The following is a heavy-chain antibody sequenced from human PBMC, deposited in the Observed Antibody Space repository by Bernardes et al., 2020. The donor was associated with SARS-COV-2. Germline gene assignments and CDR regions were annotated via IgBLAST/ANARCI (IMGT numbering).Heavy chain of an antibody. J-gene: IGHJ3*02. CDR2: IGTDNGDT. CDR1: GYTFSNYG. D-gene: IGHD4-17*01. Sequence: ASVKVSCKASGYTFSNYGISWVRQAPGQGLEWMGWIGTDNGDTNYAQKFQGRVTMTTDTSTSTGYMELRSLRSDDTAVYYCARDEGTSVTTGAFDIWGQGTMVTVSS. V-gene: IGHV1-18*01. CDR3: ARDEGTSVTTGAFDI.